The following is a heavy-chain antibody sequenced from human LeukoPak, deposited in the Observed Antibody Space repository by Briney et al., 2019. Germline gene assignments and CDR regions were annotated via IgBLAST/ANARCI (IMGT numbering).Heavy chain of an antibody. V-gene: IGHV4-39*01. CDR2: IYYSGST. CDR1: GGSISSSSYY. J-gene: IGHJ4*02. Sequence: KPSETLSLTCTVSGGSISSSSYYWGWIRQPPGKGLEWIGSIYYSGSTYYNPPLKSRVTISVDTSKNQFSLKLSSVTAADTAVYYCARNFYGDYDVDYWGQGTLVTVSS. CDR3: ARNFYGDYDVDY. D-gene: IGHD4-17*01.